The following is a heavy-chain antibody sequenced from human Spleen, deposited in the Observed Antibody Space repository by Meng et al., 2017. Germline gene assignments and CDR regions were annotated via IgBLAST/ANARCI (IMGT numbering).Heavy chain of an antibody. J-gene: IGHJ4*02. CDR3: ASVSNTADLHGDY. CDR1: GGSFSDYY. V-gene: IGHV4-34*01. Sequence: QVQLQQWGAGLLKPSETLSLTCVVSGGSFSDYYWSWTRQPPGKGLEWIGEINHRGNTNYNPSLKSRVTISVDKSKNQFSLKLSSVTAADTAVYYCASVSNTADLHGDYWGQGTLVTVSS. CDR2: INHRGNT. D-gene: IGHD5-18*01.